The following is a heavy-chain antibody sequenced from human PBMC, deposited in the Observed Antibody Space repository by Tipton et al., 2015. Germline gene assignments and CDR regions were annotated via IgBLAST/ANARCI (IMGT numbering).Heavy chain of an antibody. V-gene: IGHV3-7*01. J-gene: IGHJ4*02. D-gene: IGHD6-13*01. Sequence: SLRLSCAASRFTFSTYWMTWVRQAPGKGLEWVATIKPDGTEKYYVDSVKGRFTISRDNAKNSLYLQMNSLRAEDTAVYYCAGAVISADSYWGQGTLVTVSS. CDR2: IKPDGTEK. CDR3: AGAVISADSY. CDR1: RFTFSTYW.